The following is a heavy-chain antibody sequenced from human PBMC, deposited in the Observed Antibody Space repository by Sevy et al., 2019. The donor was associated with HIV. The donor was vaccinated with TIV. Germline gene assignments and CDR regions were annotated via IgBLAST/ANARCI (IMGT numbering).Heavy chain of an antibody. V-gene: IGHV3-23*01. CDR3: AKYRRYGDIGLFDY. Sequence: GGYLRLSCGASGFTFSSYAMSWVRQAPGKGLEWISVISGRGDTTYYADSVKGRFTLSRDNSKNTLYLQMNSLRVEDTAACYCAKYRRYGDIGLFDYWGQGTLVTVSS. CDR1: GFTFSSYA. D-gene: IGHD4-17*01. J-gene: IGHJ4*02. CDR2: ISGRGDTT.